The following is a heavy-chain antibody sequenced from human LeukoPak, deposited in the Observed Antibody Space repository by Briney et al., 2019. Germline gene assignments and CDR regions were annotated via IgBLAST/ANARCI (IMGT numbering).Heavy chain of an antibody. J-gene: IGHJ6*03. V-gene: IGHV3-30-3*01. D-gene: IGHD2-2*01. Sequence: PGGSLRLSCAASGFTFSSYPMHWVRQAPGKGLEWVAVVSDDGNKKFDADFVKGRFTTSRDNSKNTLYLQMNSLRGEDTAVYYCARGQLLLEGYFYYMDVWGEGTTVAVSS. CDR3: ARGQLLLEGYFYYMDV. CDR2: VSDDGNKK. CDR1: GFTFSSYP.